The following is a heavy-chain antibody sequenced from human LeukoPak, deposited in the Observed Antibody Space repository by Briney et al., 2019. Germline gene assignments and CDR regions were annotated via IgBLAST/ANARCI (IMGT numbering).Heavy chain of an antibody. D-gene: IGHD3-3*01. CDR2: INSDGSST. CDR3: ARVDLGFLESLYYFDY. J-gene: IGHJ4*02. CDR1: GFTFSSYW. Sequence: PGGSLRLSCAASGFTFSSYWMHWVRQAPGKGLVSVSRINSDGSSTSYADSVKGRFTISRDNAKNTLYLQMNSLRAENTAVYYCARVDLGFLESLYYFDYWGQGTLVTVSS. V-gene: IGHV3-74*01.